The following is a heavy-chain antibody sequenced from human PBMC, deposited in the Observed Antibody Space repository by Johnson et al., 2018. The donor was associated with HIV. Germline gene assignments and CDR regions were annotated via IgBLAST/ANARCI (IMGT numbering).Heavy chain of an antibody. CDR2: ISYDGSNK. CDR1: GFTFSSYA. Sequence: QVYLVESGGGVVQPGRSLRLSCAASGFTFSSYAMHWVRQAPGKGLEWVAVISYDGSNKYYADSVKGRFTISRDNSKNTLYLQMNRLRAEDTAVYFCARVLGARGPGAFDLWGQGTMVSASS. J-gene: IGHJ3*01. V-gene: IGHV3-30*04. CDR3: ARVLGARGPGAFDL.